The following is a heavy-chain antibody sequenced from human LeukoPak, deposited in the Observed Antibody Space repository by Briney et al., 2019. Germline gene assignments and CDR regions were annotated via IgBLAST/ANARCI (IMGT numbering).Heavy chain of an antibody. CDR2: IYPGDSDT. CDR3: ARQVVMDEDSSGWSDY. CDR1: GYSFTSYW. Sequence: GESLKISCKGSGYSFTSYWIGWVRQMPGKGLERMGIIYPGDSDTRYSPSFQGQVTISADKSISTAYLQWSSLKASDTAMYYCARQVVMDEDSSGWSDYWGQGTLVTVSS. V-gene: IGHV5-51*01. D-gene: IGHD6-19*01. J-gene: IGHJ4*02.